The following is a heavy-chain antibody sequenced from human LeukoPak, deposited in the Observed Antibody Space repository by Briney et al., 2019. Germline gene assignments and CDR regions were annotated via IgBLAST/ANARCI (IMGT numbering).Heavy chain of an antibody. Sequence: PGGSLRLSCAASGNYWMHWVRQAPGKGLVWVSHINSDGSWTSYADSVKGRFTISKDNAKNTVYLQMNSLRDEDTAVYYCAKLSKSRGWAFDYWGQGTLVTVSS. CDR2: INSDGSWT. J-gene: IGHJ4*02. CDR3: AKLSKSRGWAFDY. CDR1: GNYW. D-gene: IGHD3-10*01. V-gene: IGHV3-74*01.